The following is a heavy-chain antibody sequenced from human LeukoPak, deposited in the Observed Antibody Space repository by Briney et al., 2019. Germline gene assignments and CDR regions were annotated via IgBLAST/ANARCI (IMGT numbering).Heavy chain of an antibody. D-gene: IGHD3-22*01. Sequence: PGGSLRLSCAAYGLTFSSYSMNWVRQAPGKGLEWVSYISSGSSAIYYADSVKGRFTASRDNAKNSLSLQMNSLRAEDTAVYYCARDTRLSDSGGYPFDYWGQGTLVTVSS. CDR2: ISSGSSAI. J-gene: IGHJ4*02. CDR1: GLTFSSYS. CDR3: ARDTRLSDSGGYPFDY. V-gene: IGHV3-48*01.